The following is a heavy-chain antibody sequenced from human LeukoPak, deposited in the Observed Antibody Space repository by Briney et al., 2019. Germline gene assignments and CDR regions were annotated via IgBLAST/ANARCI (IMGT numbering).Heavy chain of an antibody. J-gene: IGHJ5*02. CDR3: ARLGYCSGGSCYGLDP. V-gene: IGHV4-59*08. Sequence: SETLSLTCTVSGGSISSYYWSWIRQPPGKGLGWIGYIYYSGSTNYNPSLKSRVTISVDTSKNQFSLKLSSVTAADTAVYYCARLGYCSGGSCYGLDPWGQGTLVTVSS. CDR2: IYYSGST. D-gene: IGHD2-15*01. CDR1: GGSISSYY.